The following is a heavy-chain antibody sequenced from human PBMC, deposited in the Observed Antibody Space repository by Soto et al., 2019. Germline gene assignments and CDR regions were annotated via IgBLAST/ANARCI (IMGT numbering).Heavy chain of an antibody. V-gene: IGHV3-21*06. J-gene: IGHJ1*01. CDR1: GFMFSAYT. Sequence: PGCSLRLSCAASGFMFSAYTMNWVRQAPGKGLEWLSSISDDSSYIGYADSLMGRFTVSRDNARNSLYLQIDSLGVEDTAVYYCATLYYFNHWGPETLVPAPS. CDR3: ATLYYFNH. CDR2: ISDDSSYI.